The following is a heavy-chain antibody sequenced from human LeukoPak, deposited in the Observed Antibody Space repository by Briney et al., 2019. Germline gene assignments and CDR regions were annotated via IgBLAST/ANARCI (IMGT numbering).Heavy chain of an antibody. V-gene: IGHV4-59*01. CDR1: SGSISSYY. D-gene: IGHD2-21*01. CDR3: ARASTIGGDFDY. Sequence: PSETLSLTCTVSSGSISSYYWSWIRQPPGKGLEWIGYIYYSGSTNYNPSLKSRVTISVDTSKNQFSLKLSSVTAADTAVYYCARASTIGGDFDYWGQGTLVTVSS. J-gene: IGHJ4*02. CDR2: IYYSGST.